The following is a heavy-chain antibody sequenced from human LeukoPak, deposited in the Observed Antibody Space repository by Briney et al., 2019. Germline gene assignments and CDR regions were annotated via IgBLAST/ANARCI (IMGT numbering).Heavy chain of an antibody. CDR2: IYYSGGT. D-gene: IGHD2-15*01. Sequence: PSETLSLTCSVSGRSMSSYYWIWIRQPPGKGLEWIGYIYYSGGTSYNPSLKSRVTISVDTSKNQFSLKLSSVTAADTALYYCARHSGSGYYDYWGQGTLVTVSS. V-gene: IGHV4-59*08. CDR1: GRSMSSYY. CDR3: ARHSGSGYYDY. J-gene: IGHJ4*02.